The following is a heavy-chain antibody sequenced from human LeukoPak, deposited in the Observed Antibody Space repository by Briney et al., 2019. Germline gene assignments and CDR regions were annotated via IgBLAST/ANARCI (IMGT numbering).Heavy chain of an antibody. V-gene: IGHV3-23*01. J-gene: IGHJ4*02. D-gene: IGHD3-9*01. CDR2: IVGNGVCT. CDR3: TKWGDYDGSTGYYDSDY. CDR1: SFTFKHYA. Sequence: GGSLTLSCTASSFTFKHYAMRWPRQAPGKGREGVPAIVGNGVCTYYADSVQGRFTISRDNSKNTLYLQMNSLRAEDTALYYCTKWGDYDGSTGYYDSDYWGQGTLVTVSS.